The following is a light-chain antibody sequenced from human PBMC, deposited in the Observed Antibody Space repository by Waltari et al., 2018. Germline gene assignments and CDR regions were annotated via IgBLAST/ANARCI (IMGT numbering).Light chain of an antibody. V-gene: IGLV3-27*01. CDR3: YSAADNNVV. CDR1: VLAKKY. CDR2: KDS. J-gene: IGLJ2*01. Sequence: SYELTQPSSVSVYPGQTARITCPGDVLAKKYARWFQQKPGQAPVLVIYKDSERPSGIPERFSGSSSGTTVTLTISGAQVEDEADYYCYSAADNNVVFGGGTKLTVL.